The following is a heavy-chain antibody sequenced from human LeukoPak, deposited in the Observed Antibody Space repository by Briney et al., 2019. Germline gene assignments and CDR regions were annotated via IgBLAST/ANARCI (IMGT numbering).Heavy chain of an antibody. CDR3: AREISGGSYCDH. D-gene: IGHD1-26*01. J-gene: IGHJ4*02. CDR2: INSDETTT. Sequence: GGSLRLSCAASGFTFSSYWMHWVRKAPGKGLVWVSRINSDETTTSYADSVKGRFSISRDNAKNTLYLQMDSLRDEDTAVYYCAREISGGSYCDHWGQGSLVTVSS. V-gene: IGHV3-74*01. CDR1: GFTFSSYW.